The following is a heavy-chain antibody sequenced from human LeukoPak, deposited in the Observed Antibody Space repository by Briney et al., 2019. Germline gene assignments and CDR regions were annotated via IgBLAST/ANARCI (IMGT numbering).Heavy chain of an antibody. D-gene: IGHD3-10*01. CDR2: IYYSGST. V-gene: IGHV4-59*01. CDR3: ARTLNTGELGYYGMDV. CDR1: GGSISSYY. Sequence: SETLSLTCTVSGGSISSYYWGWIRQPPGKGLEWIGYIYYSGSTNYNPSLKSRVTISVDTSKNQFSLKLSSVTAADTAVYYCARTLNTGELGYYGMDVWGQGTTVTVSS. J-gene: IGHJ6*02.